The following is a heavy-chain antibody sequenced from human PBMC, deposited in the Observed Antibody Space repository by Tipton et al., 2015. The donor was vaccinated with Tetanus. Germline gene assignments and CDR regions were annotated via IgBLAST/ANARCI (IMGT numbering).Heavy chain of an antibody. CDR2: ISGSGGST. J-gene: IGHJ4*02. CDR3: ARDQVGAILIDY. CDR1: GFIFSSYA. Sequence: SLRLSCAASGFIFSSYAMSWVRQAPGKGLEWVSAISGSGGSTYYADSVKGRFTISRDNSKNTLYLQMNSLRAEDTAVYYCARDQVGAILIDYWGQGTLVTVSS. D-gene: IGHD1-26*01. V-gene: IGHV3-23*01.